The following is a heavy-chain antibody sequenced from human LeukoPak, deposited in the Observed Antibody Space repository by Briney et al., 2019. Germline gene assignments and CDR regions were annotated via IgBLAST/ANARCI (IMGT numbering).Heavy chain of an antibody. CDR3: ARGGTTETGRDYFDY. V-gene: IGHV3-7*01. Sequence: GGSLRLSCVATRFTFSTYLMSWVRQAPGKGLEWVANIKQDGSEKNYVDSVLGRFTISRDNAENSLYLQMNSLRAEDTAVYYCARGGTTETGRDYFDYCGQGTLVTVSS. CDR1: RFTFSTYL. J-gene: IGHJ4*02. D-gene: IGHD4-11*01. CDR2: IKQDGSEK.